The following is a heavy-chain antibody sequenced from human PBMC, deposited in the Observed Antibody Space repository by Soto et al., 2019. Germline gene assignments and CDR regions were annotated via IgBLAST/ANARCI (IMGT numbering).Heavy chain of an antibody. CDR2: ISGSGCST. Sequence: EVQLLESGGGLVQPGGSLRLSCAASGFTFSSYAMSWVRQAPGKGLEWVSAISGSGCSTYYADSVKGRFTISRDNSKNTLYLQMKTLRAEDTPVYYCATDTITKVVVVLFDYWGQGALVTVSS. J-gene: IGHJ4*02. V-gene: IGHV3-23*01. CDR1: GFTFSSYA. CDR3: ATDTITKVVVVLFDY. D-gene: IGHD3-22*01.